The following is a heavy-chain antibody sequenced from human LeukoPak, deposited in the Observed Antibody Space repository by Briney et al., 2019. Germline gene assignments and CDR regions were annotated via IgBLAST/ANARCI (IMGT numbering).Heavy chain of an antibody. V-gene: IGHV4-59*01. CDR2: IYYSGST. D-gene: IGHD6-6*01. Sequence: SETLSLTCTVSGGSISSYYWSWIRQPPGKGLEWIGYIYYSGSTNYNPSLKSRVTISVDTSKNQFSLKLSSVTAADTAVYYCARERGIAARYFDYWGQGTLVTASS. J-gene: IGHJ4*02. CDR3: ARERGIAARYFDY. CDR1: GGSISSYY.